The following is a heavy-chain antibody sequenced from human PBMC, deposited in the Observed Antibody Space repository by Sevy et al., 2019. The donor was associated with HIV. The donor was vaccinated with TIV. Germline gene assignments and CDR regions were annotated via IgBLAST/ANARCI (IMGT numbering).Heavy chain of an antibody. Sequence: ASVKVSCKVSGYTLTKLSIHWVRQAPGKGLEWMGDFDPQDGETIYAERFQGRLTMTVDTSTDTAYMELSSLTSGETAVYYCATVGLRYYSGASSYQGDWFDPWGQGTLVTVSS. D-gene: IGHD2-15*01. V-gene: IGHV1-24*01. J-gene: IGHJ5*02. CDR2: FDPQDGET. CDR1: GYTLTKLS. CDR3: ATVGLRYYSGASSYQGDWFDP.